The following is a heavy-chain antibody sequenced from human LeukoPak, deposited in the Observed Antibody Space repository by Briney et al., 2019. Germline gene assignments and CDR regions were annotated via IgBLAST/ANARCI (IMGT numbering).Heavy chain of an antibody. CDR1: GFTLSSYT. Sequence: SGGSLRLSCAASGFTLSSYTMNWVRQAPGKGLEWVSSFSSSGRYIYYVDSVKGRFTISRDNAKNSLYLQMNSLRAEDTAVYYCARFALKTPPTDWGQGTLVTVSS. V-gene: IGHV3-21*01. J-gene: IGHJ4*02. CDR2: FSSSGRYI. CDR3: ARFALKTPPTD.